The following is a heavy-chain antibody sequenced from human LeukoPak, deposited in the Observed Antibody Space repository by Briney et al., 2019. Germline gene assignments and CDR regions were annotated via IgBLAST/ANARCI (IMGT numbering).Heavy chain of an antibody. V-gene: IGHV5-51*01. CDR2: VYPAGSQT. J-gene: IGHJ5*02. CDR3: ARRIYTSVWFDP. CDR1: SYGFADYW. Sequence: GESLKISCKASSYGFADYWIGWVRQMPGKGLEWMGIVYPAGSQTLYFPSFEGRVTISVHKSTSTAYLQWSALRASDSAMYYCARRIYTSVWFDPWGQGTLVTVSS. D-gene: IGHD2-15*01.